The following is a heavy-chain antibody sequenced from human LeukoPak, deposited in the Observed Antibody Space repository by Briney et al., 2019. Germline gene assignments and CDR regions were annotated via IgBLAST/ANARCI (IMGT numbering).Heavy chain of an antibody. CDR1: GCNFSSYA. J-gene: IGHJ4*02. Sequence: TGGSLRLSCAAAGCNFSSYAMCWVRQAPGKVQELVSVFSCSGGSTYYAASVKGRFTISRHKSKNTLYLQMNSLRAEDTAVYYWAKVPSQGFGELLLSFDYWGQGTLGTVSS. CDR2: FSCSGGST. CDR3: AKVPSQGFGELLLSFDY. V-gene: IGHV3-23*01. D-gene: IGHD3-10*01.